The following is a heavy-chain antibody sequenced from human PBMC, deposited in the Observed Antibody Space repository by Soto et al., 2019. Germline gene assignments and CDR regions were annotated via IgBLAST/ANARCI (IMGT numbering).Heavy chain of an antibody. J-gene: IGHJ6*02. D-gene: IGHD4-17*01. Sequence: QVQLVQSGAEVKKPGSSVKVSCKASGGTFSSYAISWVRQAPGQGLEWMGGIIPIFGTANYAQKFQGRVTITADESTSTAYMELSSLRSEDTAVYYCARVYGDDFYYYYYGMDVWGQGTTVTVSS. CDR2: IIPIFGTA. CDR3: ARVYGDDFYYYYYGMDV. V-gene: IGHV1-69*01. CDR1: GGTFSSYA.